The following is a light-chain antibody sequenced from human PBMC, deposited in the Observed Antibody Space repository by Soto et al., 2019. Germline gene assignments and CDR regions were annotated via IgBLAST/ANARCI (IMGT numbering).Light chain of an antibody. V-gene: IGLV2-11*01. J-gene: IGLJ3*02. Sequence: QSALTQPRSVPGSPGQSVTMSCTGTSSDVGDYNFVSWYQHHPGKAPKFMIYDVNKRPSGVPDRFSGSKSGNTASLTISGLQAEDEADYYCCSYAGSYTWVFGGGTKVTVL. CDR3: CSYAGSYTWV. CDR1: SSDVGDYNF. CDR2: DVN.